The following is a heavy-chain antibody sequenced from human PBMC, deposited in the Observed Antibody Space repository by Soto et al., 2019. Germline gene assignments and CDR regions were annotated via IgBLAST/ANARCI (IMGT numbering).Heavy chain of an antibody. D-gene: IGHD6-19*01. J-gene: IGHJ5*02. Sequence: ASVKVSCKASGYTFTAQYLHCVRKAPGEGLEWMGWINPTTGATRYAQKFQGRVTMTRDTSMSTAYLEVRSLRPDDTAVYYCAKGDSSWVSWFDPWGQGTLVTVSS. CDR1: GYTFTAQY. CDR2: INPTTGAT. V-gene: IGHV1-2*02. CDR3: AKGDSSWVSWFDP.